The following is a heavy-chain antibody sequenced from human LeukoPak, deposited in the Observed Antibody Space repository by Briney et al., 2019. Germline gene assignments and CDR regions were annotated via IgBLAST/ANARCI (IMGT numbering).Heavy chain of an antibody. CDR2: INHSGST. J-gene: IGHJ6*03. CDR3: AREGSSRKVYYYYYMDV. D-gene: IGHD2-15*01. V-gene: IGHV4-34*01. CDR1: GGSFSGYY. Sequence: PSETLSLTCAVYGGSFSGYYWSWIRQPPGKGLEWIGEINHSGSTNYNPSLKSRVTISVDTSKNQFSLKLSSVTAADTAVYYCAREGSSRKVYYYYYMDVWGKGTTVTISS.